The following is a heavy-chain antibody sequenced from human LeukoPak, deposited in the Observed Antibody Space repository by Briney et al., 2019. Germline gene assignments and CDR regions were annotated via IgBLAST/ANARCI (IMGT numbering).Heavy chain of an antibody. CDR3: ARETSTTVLTGYYYSGMDV. J-gene: IGHJ6*02. Sequence: GASVKVSCKASGGTFSSYAISWVRQAPGQGLEWMGGIIPIFGTANYAQKFQGRVTITADESTSTAYMELSSLRSEDTAVYYCARETSTTVLTGYYYSGMDVWGQGPTVTVSS. CDR2: IIPIFGTA. CDR1: GGTFSSYA. D-gene: IGHD4-23*01. V-gene: IGHV1-69*13.